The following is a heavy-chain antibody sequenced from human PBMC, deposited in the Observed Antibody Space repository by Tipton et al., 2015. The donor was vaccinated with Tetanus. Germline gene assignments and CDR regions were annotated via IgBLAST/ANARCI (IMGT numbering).Heavy chain of an antibody. CDR1: GYTFTGYY. CDR2: IDPNSGGT. CDR3: ARDRGDYIYYGMDV. J-gene: IGHJ6*02. V-gene: IGHV1-2*02. Sequence: LVQSGAEVKKPGASVKVSCKASGYTFTGYYIYWARQAPGQGLEWMGWIDPNSGGTVYAQKFQGRVTMTRDTSISTAYMELRSLRSDDTAVYYCARDRGDYIYYGMDVWGPGTTVTVS. D-gene: IGHD3-22*01.